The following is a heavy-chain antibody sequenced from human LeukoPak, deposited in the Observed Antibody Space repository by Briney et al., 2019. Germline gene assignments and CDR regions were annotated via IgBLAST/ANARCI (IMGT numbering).Heavy chain of an antibody. CDR3: ARDPGDYDILTGTLHYGMDV. CDR2: IKQDGSEK. J-gene: IGHJ6*02. V-gene: IGHV3-7*01. CDR1: GFTFSSYG. Sequence: PGGSLRLSCAASGFTFSSYGMHWVRQAPGKGLEWVANIKQDGSEKYYVDSVKGRFTISRDNAKNSLYLQMNSLRAEDTAVYYCARDPGDYDILTGTLHYGMDVWGQGTTVTVSS. D-gene: IGHD3-9*01.